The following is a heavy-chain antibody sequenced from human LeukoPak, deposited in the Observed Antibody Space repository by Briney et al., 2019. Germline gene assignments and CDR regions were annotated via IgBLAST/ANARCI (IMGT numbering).Heavy chain of an antibody. J-gene: IGHJ6*03. CDR1: GFTFSSYW. D-gene: IGHD3-3*01. CDR2: ISGSGGST. Sequence: GGSLRLSCAASGFTFSSYWMSWVRQAPGKGLEWVSAISGSGGSTYYADSVKGRFTISRDNSKNTLYLQMNSLRAEDTAVYYCARAWYYDFWSGHPGDLCMDVWGKGTTVTVSS. CDR3: ARAWYYDFWSGHPGDLCMDV. V-gene: IGHV3-23*01.